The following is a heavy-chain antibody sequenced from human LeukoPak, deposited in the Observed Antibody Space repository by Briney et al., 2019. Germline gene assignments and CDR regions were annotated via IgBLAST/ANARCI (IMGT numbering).Heavy chain of an antibody. J-gene: IGHJ4*02. Sequence: SVKVSCKASGGGSFSNYSLSWVRQAPGQGLEWMAGIIPILRTPNYAQRFQGRLTITTDESTSTAYMELSSLRSEDTAVYYCARGKSPTVATPFDYWGQGTLVTVSS. V-gene: IGHV1-69*05. D-gene: IGHD4-23*01. CDR3: ARGKSPTVATPFDY. CDR1: GGGSFSNYS. CDR2: IIPILRTP.